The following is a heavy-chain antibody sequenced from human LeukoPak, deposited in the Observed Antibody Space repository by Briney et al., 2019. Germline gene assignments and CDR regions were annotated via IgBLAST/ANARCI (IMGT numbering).Heavy chain of an antibody. V-gene: IGHV1-69*04. Sequence: ASVKVSCKASGGTFSSYAISWVRQAPGQGLEWMGRIIPILGIANYARKFQGRVTITADKSTSTAYMELSSLRSEDTAVYYCAREATYYYDSSGYYYDYWGQGTLVTVSS. CDR2: IIPILGIA. D-gene: IGHD3-22*01. J-gene: IGHJ4*02. CDR3: AREATYYYDSSGYYYDY. CDR1: GGTFSSYA.